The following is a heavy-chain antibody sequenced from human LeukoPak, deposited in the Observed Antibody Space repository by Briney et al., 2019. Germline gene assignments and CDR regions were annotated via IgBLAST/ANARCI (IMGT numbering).Heavy chain of an antibody. J-gene: IGHJ4*02. CDR3: ARGPPTSRSGAHFDY. CDR2: IIGGAGST. Sequence: GGTLRLSCAASGFSFSSHGMSWVRQAPGKGLEWVSGIIGGAGSTYYADSVRGRFTISRDDSKNTLYVEMNSLRLDDTAIYYCARGPPTSRSGAHFDYWGQGSLVTVSP. CDR1: GFSFSSHG. V-gene: IGHV3-23*01. D-gene: IGHD5-12*01.